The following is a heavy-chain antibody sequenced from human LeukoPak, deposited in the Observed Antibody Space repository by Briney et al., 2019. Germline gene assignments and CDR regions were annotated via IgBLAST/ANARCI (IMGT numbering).Heavy chain of an antibody. J-gene: IGHJ4*02. CDR1: GFSFSGHW. CDR3: ARGPNSNWSGLDF. Sequence: GGSLRLSCTASGFSFSGHWMHWARQPPGKGLVWVSRISPTGSTTSYADSVKGRFTVSRDNAKNTLYLQVNNLRAEDTAVYYCARGPNSNWSGLDFWGQGTLLTVSS. D-gene: IGHD6-6*01. V-gene: IGHV3-74*01. CDR2: ISPTGSTT.